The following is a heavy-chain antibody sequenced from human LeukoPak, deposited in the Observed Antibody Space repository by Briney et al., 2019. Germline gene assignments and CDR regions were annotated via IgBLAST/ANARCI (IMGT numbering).Heavy chain of an antibody. CDR3: ARLLVYNSGGEAFDH. CDR2: IKQDGSEK. Sequence: GVLRLFCAASGFPFSRYWMSWVREAPGEWLEWVTNIKQDGSEKYYVDSVKGRFTISRDNDKHSLYLQMNSLRAEDTAVYYCARLLVYNSGGEAFDHWGQGTLVTVSS. V-gene: IGHV3-7*01. D-gene: IGHD1-20*01. J-gene: IGHJ4*02. CDR1: GFPFSRYW.